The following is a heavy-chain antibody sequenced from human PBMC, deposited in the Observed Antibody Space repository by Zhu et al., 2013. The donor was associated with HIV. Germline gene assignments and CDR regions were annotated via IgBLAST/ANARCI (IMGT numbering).Heavy chain of an antibody. Sequence: EVQLSESGGGLVQPGGSLRLSCAASGFTFSSYPMNWVRQTPGKGLEWVSSISGSGVTTYYADSVKGRFTISRDNSRNMVYMQMNSLRVEDTAMYYCAKGTPEVKVGLDSWGQGNPGSPSPQ. V-gene: IGHV3-23*01. CDR1: GFTFSSYP. J-gene: IGHJ4*02. D-gene: IGHD1-26*01. CDR2: ISGSGVTT. CDR3: AKGTPEVKVGLDS.